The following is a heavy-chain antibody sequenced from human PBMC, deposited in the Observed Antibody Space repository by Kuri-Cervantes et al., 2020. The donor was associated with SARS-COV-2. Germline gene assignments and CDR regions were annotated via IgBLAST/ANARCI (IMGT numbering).Heavy chain of an antibody. D-gene: IGHD3-22*01. Sequence: GGSLRLSCAASGFSFDDYGMTWVRQVPGKGLEWVAVISYDGSNKYYADSVKGRFTISRDNSKNTLYLQMNSLRAEDTAVYYCANPYYYDSSGYYFSGAFDIWGQGTMVTVSS. CDR2: ISYDGSNK. CDR3: ANPYYYDSSGYYFSGAFDI. CDR1: GFSFDDYG. J-gene: IGHJ3*02. V-gene: IGHV3-30*18.